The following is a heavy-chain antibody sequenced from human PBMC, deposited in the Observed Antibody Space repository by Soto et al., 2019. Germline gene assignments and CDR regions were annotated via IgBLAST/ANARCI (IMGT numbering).Heavy chain of an antibody. CDR1: GYTFTGYY. Sequence: QVQLVQSGAEVKKPGASVKVSCKASGYTFTGYYMHWVRQAPGQGLEWMGWINPNSGGTNYAQKFQGWVTMTRDTSISTAYMELSRLRSDDTAVYYCARADIVVVPAALRGNWFDPWGQGTLVTVSS. CDR2: INPNSGGT. J-gene: IGHJ5*02. CDR3: ARADIVVVPAALRGNWFDP. V-gene: IGHV1-2*04. D-gene: IGHD2-2*01.